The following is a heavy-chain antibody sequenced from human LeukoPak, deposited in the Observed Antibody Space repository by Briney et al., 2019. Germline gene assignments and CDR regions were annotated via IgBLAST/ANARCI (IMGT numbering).Heavy chain of an antibody. V-gene: IGHV3-23*01. J-gene: IGHJ4*02. CDR2: ISGRGGST. CDR1: GFTFSTYA. CDR3: ARDPGGYFDY. Sequence: GGSLRLSCAASGFTFSTYAMSWVRQAPGKGLECVSGISGRGGSTYYADSVKGRFTISRDNAKNSLYLQMNSLRAEDTAVYYCARDPGGYFDYWGQGTLVTVSS. D-gene: IGHD3-10*01.